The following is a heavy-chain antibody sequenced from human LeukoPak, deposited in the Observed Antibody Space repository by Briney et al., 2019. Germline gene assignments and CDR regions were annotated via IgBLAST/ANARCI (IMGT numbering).Heavy chain of an antibody. CDR3: ATLAAGTFAEI. CDR2: IYYSAST. Sequence: SETLSLTCTVSGDSVSIYYWSWSRQPPGKGLEWIGYIYYSASTNYNPSLKSRVTISVDTSKNQLSLKLNSVTAADTAVYYCATLAAGTFAEIWGQGTLVTVSS. V-gene: IGHV4-59*08. D-gene: IGHD6-13*01. J-gene: IGHJ4*02. CDR1: GDSVSIYY.